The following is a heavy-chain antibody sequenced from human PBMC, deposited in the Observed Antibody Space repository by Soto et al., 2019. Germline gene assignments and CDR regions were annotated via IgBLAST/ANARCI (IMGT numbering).Heavy chain of an antibody. CDR1: GFIFSDHN. D-gene: IGHD6-13*01. Sequence: QVQLVESGGGVVQPGRSLRLSCEASGFIFSDHNMHWVRQAPGKGLEWVAVISYDGTNKYYADSVKGRFTISRDNSGNTLSLQMNSLGAGDTAVYYCAKDRSNSWSFDYWGQGTLVTVSS. CDR3: AKDRSNSWSFDY. V-gene: IGHV3-30*18. J-gene: IGHJ4*02. CDR2: ISYDGTNK.